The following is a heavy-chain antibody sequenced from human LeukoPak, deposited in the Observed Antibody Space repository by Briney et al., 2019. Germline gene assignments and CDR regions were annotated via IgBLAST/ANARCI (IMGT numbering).Heavy chain of an antibody. CDR2: ISGTSAYI. D-gene: IGHD5-24*01. V-gene: IGHV3-21*01. Sequence: PGGSLRLSCAASGFTFSSYSMNWVRQAPGKGLEWGSSISGTSAYIYYADSVKGRFTISRDNAKNSLYLQMNSLRDEDTAVYYCARVLLADGYKEMAVVGYFDYWGQGTLVTVSS. CDR3: ARVLLADGYKEMAVVGYFDY. J-gene: IGHJ4*02. CDR1: GFTFSSYS.